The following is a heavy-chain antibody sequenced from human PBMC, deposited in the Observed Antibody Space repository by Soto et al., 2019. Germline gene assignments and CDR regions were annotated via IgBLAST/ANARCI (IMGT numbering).Heavy chain of an antibody. CDR3: ARDLSVGYCSSTSCYTDDYYGMDV. CDR1: GYTFTSYG. Sequence: ASVKVSCKASGYTFTSYGISWVRQAPGPGLEWMGWISAYNGNTNYAQKLQGRVTMTTDTSTSTAYMELRSLRSDDTAVYYCARDLSVGYCSSTSCYTDDYYGMDVWGQGTTVTVSS. J-gene: IGHJ6*02. D-gene: IGHD2-2*02. V-gene: IGHV1-18*04. CDR2: ISAYNGNT.